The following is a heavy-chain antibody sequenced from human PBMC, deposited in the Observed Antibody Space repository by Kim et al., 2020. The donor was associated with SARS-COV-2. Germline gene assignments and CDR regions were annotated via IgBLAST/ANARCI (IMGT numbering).Heavy chain of an antibody. CDR1: GYTFTSYY. D-gene: IGHD1-26*01. CDR3: ARAELLGYYFDY. CDR2: FNPSGGST. Sequence: ASVKVSCKASGYTFTSYYIHWVRQAPGQGLEWMGAFNPSGGSTNYAQKFQGRVTMTRDTSTSSVYMELTSLRSEDTAVYYCARAELLGYYFDYWGQGTLVSVSS. V-gene: IGHV1-46*01. J-gene: IGHJ4*02.